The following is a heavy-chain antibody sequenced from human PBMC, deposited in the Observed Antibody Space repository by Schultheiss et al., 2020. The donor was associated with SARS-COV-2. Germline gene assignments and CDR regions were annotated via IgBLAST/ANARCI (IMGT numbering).Heavy chain of an antibody. V-gene: IGHV3-23*01. CDR1: GFIFSDYA. J-gene: IGHJ4*02. CDR3: AKASGQVWTTFDY. D-gene: IGHD2-15*01. CDR2: ISESGHET. Sequence: GESLKISCAASGFIFSDYAMNWVRQAPGKAPEWVSSISESGHETNYADSVKGRFTISRDNSENTLDLQMNSLRPEDTAVYYCAKASGQVWTTFDYWGQGTLVTVSS.